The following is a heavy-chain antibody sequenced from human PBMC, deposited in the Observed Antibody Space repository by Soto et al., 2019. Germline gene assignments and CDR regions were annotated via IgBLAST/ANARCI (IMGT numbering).Heavy chain of an antibody. V-gene: IGHV3-53*04. J-gene: IGHJ6*02. CDR3: ARDLRDTMVRGVIPYYYGMDV. CDR1: GFTVSRNY. D-gene: IGHD3-10*01. Sequence: EVQLVESGGGLVQPGGSLRLSCAASGFTVSRNYMSWVRQAPGTGLEWVSVLYSGGSTYYADSVKGRFTISRHNSKNTLYIQMNGLRAEDTAVYYCARDLRDTMVRGVIPYYYGMDVWGQGPTVTVAS. CDR2: LYSGGST.